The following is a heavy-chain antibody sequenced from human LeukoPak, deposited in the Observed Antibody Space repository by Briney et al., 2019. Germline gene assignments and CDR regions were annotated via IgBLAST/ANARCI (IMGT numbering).Heavy chain of an antibody. CDR3: ARAQGSGWTFAS. CDR1: GDSVSSNSAA. CDR2: TYFRSKWYN. V-gene: IGHV6-1*01. J-gene: IGHJ4*02. Sequence: PSQTLSLTCAISGDSVSSNSAAWNWLRQSPSRGLEWLGRTYFRSKWYNDYAVFMKGRITISPGTSKNQFSLQLNSLTPEDTAVYYCARAQGSGWTFASWGQGTLVTVSS. D-gene: IGHD6-19*01.